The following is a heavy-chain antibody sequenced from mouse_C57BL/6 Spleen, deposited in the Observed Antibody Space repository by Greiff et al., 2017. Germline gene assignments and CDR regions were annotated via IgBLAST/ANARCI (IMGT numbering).Heavy chain of an antibody. J-gene: IGHJ2*01. V-gene: IGHV5-4*01. D-gene: IGHD1-1*01. Sequence: EVQVVESGGGLVKPGGSLKLSCAASGFTFSSYAMSWVRQTPEKRLEWVATISDGGSYTYYPDNVKGRFTISRDNAKNNLYLQMSHLKSEDTAMYYCAREAGYGSLDYWGQGTTLTVSS. CDR3: AREAGYGSLDY. CDR2: ISDGGSYT. CDR1: GFTFSSYA.